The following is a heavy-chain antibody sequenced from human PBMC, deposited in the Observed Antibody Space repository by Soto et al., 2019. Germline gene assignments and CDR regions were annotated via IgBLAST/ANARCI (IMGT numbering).Heavy chain of an antibody. V-gene: IGHV4-34*01. J-gene: IGHJ4*02. D-gene: IGHD6-13*01. CDR1: GGSFSGYY. Sequence: LSLTCAVYGGSFSGYYWSWIRQPPGKGLEWIGEINHSGSTNYNPSLKSRVTISVDTSKNQFSLKLSSVTAADTAVYYCARGHGYSSSWYRVDYWGRGTLVTVSS. CDR2: INHSGST. CDR3: ARGHGYSSSWYRVDY.